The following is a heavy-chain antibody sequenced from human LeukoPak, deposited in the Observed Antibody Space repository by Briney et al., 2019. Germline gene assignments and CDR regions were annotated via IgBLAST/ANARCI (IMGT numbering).Heavy chain of an antibody. V-gene: IGHV1-69*05. CDR1: GGTFSSYA. CDR2: IIPIFGTA. D-gene: IGHD5-18*01. CDR3: SMDKRGYSYAKSGDFDY. J-gene: IGHJ4*02. Sequence: SVTVSCKASGGTFSSYAISWVRQAPGQGLEWMGGIIPIFGTANYAQKFQGRVTITTDESTSTAYMELSSLRSEDTAVYYCSMDKRGYSYAKSGDFDYWGQGTLVTVSS.